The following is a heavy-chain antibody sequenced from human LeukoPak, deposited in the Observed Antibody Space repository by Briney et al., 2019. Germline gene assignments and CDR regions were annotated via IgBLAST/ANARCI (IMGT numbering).Heavy chain of an antibody. CDR3: ARAMAVVLIHNWFDP. D-gene: IGHD4-23*01. J-gene: IGHJ5*02. CDR2: ISAYNGNT. Sequence: GASVKVSCKASGYTFTSYGISWVRQAPGQGLEWMGWISAYNGNTNYAQKLQGRVTMTTDTSTSTAYMELRSLRPDDTAVYYCARAMAVVLIHNWFDPWGQGTLVTVSS. CDR1: GYTFTSYG. V-gene: IGHV1-18*01.